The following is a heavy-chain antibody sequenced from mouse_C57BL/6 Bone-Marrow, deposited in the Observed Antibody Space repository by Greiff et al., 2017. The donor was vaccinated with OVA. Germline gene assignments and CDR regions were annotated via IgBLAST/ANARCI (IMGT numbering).Heavy chain of an antibody. CDR1: GFTFTDYY. CDR3: VRFPTDGFAY. Sequence: EVKVVESGGGLVQPGGSLSLSCAASGFTFTDYYMSWVRQPPGKALEWLGFIRNKANGYTTEYSASVKGRFTISRDNSQSILYLQMNAPRAEDSAAYYCVRFPTDGFAYWGQGTLVTVSA. CDR2: IRNKANGYTT. V-gene: IGHV7-3*01. D-gene: IGHD4-1*02. J-gene: IGHJ3*01.